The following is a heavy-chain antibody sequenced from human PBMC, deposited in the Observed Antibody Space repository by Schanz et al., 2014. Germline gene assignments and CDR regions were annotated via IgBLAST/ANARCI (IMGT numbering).Heavy chain of an antibody. V-gene: IGHV3-64*01. CDR1: GFTFSTST. CDR2: ISSKGDMT. D-gene: IGHD3-16*02. Sequence: ERLVESGGGVVQPGGSLRLSCAASGFTFSTSTMHWVRQAPGKGLEYVSSISSKGDMTFYGNSVKGRFTISRDNSKNTLYLQLGSLSAEDTAVYFCARDNRYYLFDYWGQGALVTVSS. J-gene: IGHJ4*02. CDR3: ARDNRYYLFDY.